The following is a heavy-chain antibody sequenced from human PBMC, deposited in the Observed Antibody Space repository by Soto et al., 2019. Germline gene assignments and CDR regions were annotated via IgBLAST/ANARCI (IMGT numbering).Heavy chain of an antibody. CDR2: IYYSGRT. D-gene: IGHD3-9*01. V-gene: IGHV4-39*01. J-gene: IGHJ3*02. CDR1: GGSISSSSYY. Sequence: QLQLQESGPGLVKPSETLSLTCTVSGGSISSSSYYWGWIRQPPGKGLEWIGSIYYSGRTYYNPSLKSRVTISVDTSKNQFSLKLSSVTAADTAVYYCARHLTYYDILTGYSPPDAFDIWGQGTMVTVSS. CDR3: ARHLTYYDILTGYSPPDAFDI.